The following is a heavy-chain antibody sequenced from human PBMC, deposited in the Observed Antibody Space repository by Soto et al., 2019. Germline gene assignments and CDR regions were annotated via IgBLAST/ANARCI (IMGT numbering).Heavy chain of an antibody. J-gene: IGHJ4*02. CDR2: INPSGGST. CDR1: GYTFTSYY. Sequence: QVQLVQSGAEVKKPGASVKVSCKASGYTFTSYYMHWVRQAPGQGLEWMGIINPSGGSTSYAQKFQGRVNMTRDTSTSTVYMELSSLRSEDTAVYYCARDGLYYDYVWGSYPQGGYVPYWGQGTLVTVSS. D-gene: IGHD3-16*02. CDR3: ARDGLYYDYVWGSYPQGGYVPY. V-gene: IGHV1-46*01.